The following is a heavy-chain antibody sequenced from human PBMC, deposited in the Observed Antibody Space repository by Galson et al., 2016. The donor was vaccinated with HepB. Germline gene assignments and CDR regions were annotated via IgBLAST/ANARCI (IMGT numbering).Heavy chain of an antibody. CDR1: GFTFDDYA. Sequence: SLRLSCAASGFTFDDYAMHWVRQAPGKGLEWVSGISWNSGSIGYADSVKGRFTISRDNFKNTLYLQMNSLRAEDTAVYYCAKEISVAGVNGLPSDYWGQGTLVTVSS. V-gene: IGHV3-9*01. D-gene: IGHD6-19*01. J-gene: IGHJ4*02. CDR2: ISWNSGSI. CDR3: AKEISVAGVNGLPSDY.